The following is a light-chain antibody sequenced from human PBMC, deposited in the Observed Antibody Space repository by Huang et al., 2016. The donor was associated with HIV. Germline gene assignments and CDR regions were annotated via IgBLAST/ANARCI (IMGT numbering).Light chain of an antibody. CDR2: NAS. V-gene: IGKV1-33*01. CDR1: QDIRHY. CDR3: QQYHSLLPIT. J-gene: IGKJ5*01. Sequence: DIQMTQSPSSLSASVGARVTITCQASQDIRHYLNWYQQKPGKPPKVLIYNASNLETGVPSRFSGGGSWTDFTFTIISLHPEDLATYYCQQYHSLLPITFGQGTRLEI.